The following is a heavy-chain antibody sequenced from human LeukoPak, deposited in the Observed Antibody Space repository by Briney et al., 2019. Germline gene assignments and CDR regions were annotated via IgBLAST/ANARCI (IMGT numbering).Heavy chain of an antibody. D-gene: IGHD6-13*01. J-gene: IGHJ3*02. CDR1: GYSFTNYW. V-gene: IGHV5-51*01. CDR2: IYPGDSDT. Sequence: GESLKISCQVSGYSFTNYWIGWVRQMPGKGLVWMGIIYPGDSDTRYSPSFQGQVTISADKSISTAYVQWSSLKASDTAMYYCARHLHSSSWSENAFNIWGQGTKVTVSS. CDR3: ARHLHSSSWSENAFNI.